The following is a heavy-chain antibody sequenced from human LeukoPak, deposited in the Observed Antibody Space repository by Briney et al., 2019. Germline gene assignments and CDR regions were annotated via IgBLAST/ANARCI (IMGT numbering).Heavy chain of an antibody. CDR1: GFTFSSYW. CDR3: ARVGSGSSYRPFDY. J-gene: IGHJ4*02. V-gene: IGHV3-7*01. CDR2: IKEDESEK. Sequence: PGGSLRLSCAVSGFTFSSYWMSWVRQAPGNGPEWVANIKEDESEKNYVDSVKGQFTISRDSAKNSLYLQMNSLRAEDTAVYYCARVGSGSSYRPFDYWGQGTLVTVSS. D-gene: IGHD3-10*01.